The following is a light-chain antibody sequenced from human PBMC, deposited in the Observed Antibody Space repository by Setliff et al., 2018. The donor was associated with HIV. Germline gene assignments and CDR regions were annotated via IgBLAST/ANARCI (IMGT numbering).Light chain of an antibody. J-gene: IGLJ2*01. CDR3: QMWDASSDHPVV. Sequence: SYELTQPPSVSVAPGKTARITCGGKNIGSKSVYWYQQKAGQAPVLVIYYDTERPSGIPERFSGSNSGNTATLTINRVEAGDEADYHCQMWDASSDHPVVFGGGTKVTVL. V-gene: IGLV3-21*04. CDR1: NIGSKS. CDR2: YDT.